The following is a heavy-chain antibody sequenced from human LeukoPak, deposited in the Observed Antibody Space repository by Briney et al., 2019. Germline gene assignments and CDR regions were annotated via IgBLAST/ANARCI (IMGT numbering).Heavy chain of an antibody. CDR3: ARHLYCSGGSCYSGHYYYGMDV. CDR2: IFYSGST. J-gene: IGHJ6*02. V-gene: IGHV4-59*08. Sequence: SETLSLTCTVSGGSISAYYWSWIRQPPGEGLEWIAFIFYSGSTNYNPSLKSRVSISLDTSKNQISLKLSSVTAADTAVYYCARHLYCSGGSCYSGHYYYGMDVWGQGTTVTVSS. CDR1: GGSISAYY. D-gene: IGHD2-15*01.